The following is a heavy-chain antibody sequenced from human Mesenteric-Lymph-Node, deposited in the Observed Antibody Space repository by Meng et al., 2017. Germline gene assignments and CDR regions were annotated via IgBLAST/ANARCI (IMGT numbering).Heavy chain of an antibody. CDR1: GFTFTSSA. CDR3: ARGNTAMVGSEYFQH. V-gene: IGHV1-58*01. CDR2: IVVGSGNT. D-gene: IGHD5-18*01. J-gene: IGHJ1*01. Sequence: SVKVSCKASGFTFTSSAVQWVRQARGQRLEWIGWIVVGSGNTNYAQKFQERVTITRDMSTSTAYMELSSLRSEDTAVYYCARGNTAMVGSEYFQHWGQGTLVTVSS.